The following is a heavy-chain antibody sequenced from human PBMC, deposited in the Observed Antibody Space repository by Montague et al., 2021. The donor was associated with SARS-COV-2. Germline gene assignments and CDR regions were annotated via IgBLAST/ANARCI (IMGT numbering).Heavy chain of an antibody. CDR3: ARTSDPSNFDSTGYYGAFDV. J-gene: IGHJ3*01. CDR2: MSYSGSA. Sequence: SETLSLTCTVSGATISSDYWSWIRQSPGKGLEWIGYMSYSGSATXNPSLESRVAISRDTSKNQFSLTLIPATAADTAIYYCARTSDPSNFDSTGYYGAFDVWGQRTTVIVSS. D-gene: IGHD3-22*01. CDR1: GATISSDY. V-gene: IGHV4-59*01.